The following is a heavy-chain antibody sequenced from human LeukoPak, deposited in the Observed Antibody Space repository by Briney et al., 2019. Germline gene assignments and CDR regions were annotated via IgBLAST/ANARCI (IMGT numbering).Heavy chain of an antibody. V-gene: IGHV3-7*04. CDR2: INQDGSEK. CDR1: GFTFTRYL. D-gene: IGHD2-21*01. CDR3: AREPREPAYSAC. Sequence: GGSLRVSCAASGFTFTRYLMSRFRRAPGKGLEWVANINQDGSEKYYVDSVKGRFTISRDNANNSLYLQMNSLRAEDTAVYYCAREPREPAYSACWGQGTLVTVSS. J-gene: IGHJ4*02.